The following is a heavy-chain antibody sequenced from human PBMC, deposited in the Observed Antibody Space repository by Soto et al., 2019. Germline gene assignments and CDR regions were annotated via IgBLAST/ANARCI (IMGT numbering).Heavy chain of an antibody. CDR2: INPNSGGT. CDR3: ARENEDIVARRCGREV. J-gene: IGHJ6*02. Sequence: GVSVKVSCKASGYTFPGYYMHWVRQAPGQGLEWMGWINPNSGGTNYAQKFQGWVTMTRDTSISTAYMELSRLRSDDTAVYYCARENEDIVARRCGREVWGPGTRVTVSS. V-gene: IGHV1-2*04. D-gene: IGHD5-12*01. CDR1: GYTFPGYY.